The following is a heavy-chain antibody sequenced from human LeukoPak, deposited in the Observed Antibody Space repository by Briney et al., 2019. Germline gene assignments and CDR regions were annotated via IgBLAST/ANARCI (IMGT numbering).Heavy chain of an antibody. J-gene: IGHJ6*02. CDR1: GFTFSSHA. V-gene: IGHV3-30*04. CDR2: ISYDGSKN. D-gene: IGHD6-6*01. Sequence: QAGGSLRLSCAASGFTFSSHAIHWVRQAPGKGLEWVAFISYDGSKNYYADSVKGRFTISRDNSRNTLYLQMNSLRAEDTAVYYCARDWGSSSIYYGMDVWGQGTTVTVSS. CDR3: ARDWGSSSIYYGMDV.